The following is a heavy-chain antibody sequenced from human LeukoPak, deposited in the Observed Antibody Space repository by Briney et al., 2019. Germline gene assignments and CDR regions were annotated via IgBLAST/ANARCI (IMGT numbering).Heavy chain of an antibody. CDR1: GFTFSNYW. V-gene: IGHV3-7*03. J-gene: IGHJ4*02. CDR2: IKQDGSEK. Sequence: GGSLRLSCAASGFTFSNYWMDWVRQAPGKGLEWVANIKQDGSEKNYVGSVKGRFIISRDNAKNSLYLQMNTLRADDTAVYYCARDGFGTGSNWGQGTLVTVSS. D-gene: IGHD3-16*01. CDR3: ARDGFGTGSN.